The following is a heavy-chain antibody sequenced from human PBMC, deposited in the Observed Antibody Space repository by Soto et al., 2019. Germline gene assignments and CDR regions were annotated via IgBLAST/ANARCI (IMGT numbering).Heavy chain of an antibody. J-gene: IGHJ4*02. CDR1: GGTFSSYA. Sequence: QVQLVQSGAEVKKPGSSVKVSCKASGGTFSSYAISWVRQAPGQGLEWMGGIIPIFGTANYAQKFQGRVTITADKSSSTAYMELSSLISEDTAVYYCARIGGLTPRGYSSSSDWGQGPLVTVSS. D-gene: IGHD6-6*01. V-gene: IGHV1-69*06. CDR2: IIPIFGTA. CDR3: ARIGGLTPRGYSSSSD.